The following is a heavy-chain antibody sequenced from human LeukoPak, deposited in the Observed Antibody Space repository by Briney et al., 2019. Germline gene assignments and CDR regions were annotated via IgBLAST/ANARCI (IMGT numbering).Heavy chain of an antibody. D-gene: IGHD3-3*01. CDR2: IIPIFGTA. Sequence: SVKVSCKASGGTFSSYAISWVRQAPGQGLEWLGGIIPIFGTANYAQKFQGRVTITADESTSTAYMELSSLRSEDTAVYYCARDEARITIFGVAGYFDYWGQGTLVTVSS. CDR3: ARDEARITIFGVAGYFDY. J-gene: IGHJ4*02. V-gene: IGHV1-69*01. CDR1: GGTFSSYA.